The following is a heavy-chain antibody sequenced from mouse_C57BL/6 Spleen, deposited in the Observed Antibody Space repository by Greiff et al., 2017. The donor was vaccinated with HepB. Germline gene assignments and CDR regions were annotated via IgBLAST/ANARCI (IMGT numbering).Heavy chain of an antibody. CDR3: ARLNGSSYLDY. Sequence: QVQLKESGPELVKPGASVKISCKASGYAFSSSWMNWVKQRPGKGLEWIGRIYPGDGDTNYNGKFKGKATLTADKSSSTAYMQLSSLTSEDSAVYFCARLNGSSYLDYWGQGTTLTVSS. CDR1: GYAFSSSW. D-gene: IGHD1-1*01. J-gene: IGHJ2*01. V-gene: IGHV1-82*01. CDR2: IYPGDGDT.